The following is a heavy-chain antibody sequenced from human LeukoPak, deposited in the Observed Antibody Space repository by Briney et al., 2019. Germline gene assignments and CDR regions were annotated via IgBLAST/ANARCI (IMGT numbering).Heavy chain of an antibody. Sequence: GESLRISCKGSGYSFTSYWISWVRPMPGKGLEWMGRIDPSDSYTNYSPSFQGHVTISADKSISTAYLQWSSLKASDTAMYNCASPKGAHDAFDIWGQGTMVTVSS. J-gene: IGHJ3*02. CDR2: IDPSDSYT. D-gene: IGHD3-16*01. V-gene: IGHV5-10-1*01. CDR3: ASPKGAHDAFDI. CDR1: GYSFTSYW.